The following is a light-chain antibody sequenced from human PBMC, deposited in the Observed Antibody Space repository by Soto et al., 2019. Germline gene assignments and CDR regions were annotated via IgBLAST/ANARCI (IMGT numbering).Light chain of an antibody. J-gene: IGLJ1*01. CDR1: KNDIGVYDF. CDR3: KSYAGSNTYV. Sequence: QSVLTQPPSASGSPGQSVTISCTGTKNDIGVYDFVSWYQHHPGKAPRLIIYEVVQRPSGVPDRFSGSKSGNTASLTVSGLQAEDEADYCCKSYAGSNTYVFGSGTKLTVL. CDR2: EVV. V-gene: IGLV2-8*01.